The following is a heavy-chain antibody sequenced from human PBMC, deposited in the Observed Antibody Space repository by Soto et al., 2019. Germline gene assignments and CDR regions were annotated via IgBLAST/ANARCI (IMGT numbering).Heavy chain of an antibody. V-gene: IGHV3-74*01. CDR3: TRQEPLHSGPEGY. D-gene: IGHD5-12*01. Sequence: EVQLVESGGGLVQPGGSLRLSCAASGYTFSNYGMHWVRQAPGKGLVWVSRISTDGSTTLYADSVRGRFTISRDNAKNTLFLQMNNLRAEDTAMYYCTRQEPLHSGPEGYWGQGTLVTVSS. CDR1: GYTFSNYG. J-gene: IGHJ4*02. CDR2: ISTDGSTT.